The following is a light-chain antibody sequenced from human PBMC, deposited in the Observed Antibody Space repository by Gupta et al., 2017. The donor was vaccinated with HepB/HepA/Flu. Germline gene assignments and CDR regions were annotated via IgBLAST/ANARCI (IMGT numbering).Light chain of an antibody. J-gene: IGKJ5*01. V-gene: IGKV3-20*01. CDR2: GAS. CDR1: ETVNSFY. CDR3: LYFGGSQIT. Sequence: EIVLSQSPGTLSLSPGETVTLSCGASETVNSFYLSWYQQKPGQAPMLLVYGASSRAADIPDRFRGVASGTDLTLTISRLEPEDFAVYYCLYFGGSQITFGQGTRLEIK.